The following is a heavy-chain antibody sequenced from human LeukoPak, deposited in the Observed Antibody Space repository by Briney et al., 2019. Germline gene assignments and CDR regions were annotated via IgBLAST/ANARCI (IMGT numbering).Heavy chain of an antibody. CDR3: AKYKRAAAGFFDY. Sequence: AGGSLRLSCAASGFTFSSYAMRWVRQAPGKGLEGVSAISGSGGSTYYADSGKGRFTISRDNSKNTLYLQMNSLRAEDTAVYYCAKYKRAAAGFFDYWGQGTLVTVSS. CDR1: GFTFSSYA. CDR2: ISGSGGST. D-gene: IGHD6-13*01. J-gene: IGHJ4*02. V-gene: IGHV3-23*01.